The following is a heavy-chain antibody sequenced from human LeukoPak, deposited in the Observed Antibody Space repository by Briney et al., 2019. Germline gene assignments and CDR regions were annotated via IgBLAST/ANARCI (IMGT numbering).Heavy chain of an antibody. CDR1: GFTFSSYG. CDR2: ISYDGSNK. D-gene: IGHD5-18*01. V-gene: IGHV3-30*18. J-gene: IGHJ4*02. Sequence: SGGSLRLSCAASGFTFSSYGMHWVRQAPGKGLEWVAVISYDGSNKYYADSVKGRFTISRDNSKNTLYLQMNSLRAEDTAVYYCANGGARLWLFDYWGQGTLVTVSS. CDR3: ANGGARLWLFDY.